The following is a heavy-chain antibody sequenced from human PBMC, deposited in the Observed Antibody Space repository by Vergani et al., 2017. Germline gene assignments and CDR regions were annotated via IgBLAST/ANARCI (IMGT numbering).Heavy chain of an antibody. CDR3: ARDWSTYYDSGWFDP. D-gene: IGHD3-22*01. J-gene: IGHJ5*02. V-gene: IGHV3-33*01. CDR1: RSTFKTYG. CDR2: IYYDGSNA. Sequence: QGQLVESGGGIVQPGRSLTLSCVASRSTFKTYGMHWVRQAPGKGLEWVGLIYYDGSNAYYADSVKGRFTISRDDSKNTLYLQMSSLRAEDTAVYYCARDWSTYYDSGWFDPWGQGTLVTVSS.